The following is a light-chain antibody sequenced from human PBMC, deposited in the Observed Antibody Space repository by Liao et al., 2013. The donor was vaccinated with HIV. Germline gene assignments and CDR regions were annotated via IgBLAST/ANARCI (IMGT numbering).Light chain of an antibody. CDR3: QAWDSNTAAYV. Sequence: SYELTQSPSVSVSPGQTASITCSGDKLGDRDASWYQQKPGQSPVLVIYQDTKRPSGIPERFSGSNSGNTATLTISGTQAMDEAGYYCQAWDSNTAAYVFGTGTKVTVL. CDR2: QDT. V-gene: IGLV3-1*01. J-gene: IGLJ1*01. CDR1: KLGDRD.